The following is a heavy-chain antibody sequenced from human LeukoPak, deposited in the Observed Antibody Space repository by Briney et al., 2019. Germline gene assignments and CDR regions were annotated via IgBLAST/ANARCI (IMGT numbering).Heavy chain of an antibody. CDR1: EFSVGSNY. CDR2: IYSGGST. J-gene: IGHJ3*02. Sequence: GGSLRLSCAASEFSVGSNYMTWVRQAPGKGLEWVSLIYSGGSTYYADSVKGRFTISRDNSKNTLYLQMNSLRAEDTAVYYCARDLIFGAGDGYNWDAFDIWGQGTMVTVSS. D-gene: IGHD5-24*01. V-gene: IGHV3-66*01. CDR3: ARDLIFGAGDGYNWDAFDI.